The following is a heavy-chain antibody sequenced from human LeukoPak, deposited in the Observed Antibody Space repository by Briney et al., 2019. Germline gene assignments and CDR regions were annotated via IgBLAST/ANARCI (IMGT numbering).Heavy chain of an antibody. CDR3: AKDKLGTSSLPFDY. V-gene: IGHV3-30*02. CDR2: IRSDGSKK. D-gene: IGHD7-27*01. Sequence: GGSLRLSCAASGFTFSSYGMHWVRQAPGKGLEWVAFIRSDGSKKFYADSVKGRFTISRDNSKNTLYLQMNSLRAEDTAVYYCAKDKLGTSSLPFDYWGQGTLVTVSS. J-gene: IGHJ4*02. CDR1: GFTFSSYG.